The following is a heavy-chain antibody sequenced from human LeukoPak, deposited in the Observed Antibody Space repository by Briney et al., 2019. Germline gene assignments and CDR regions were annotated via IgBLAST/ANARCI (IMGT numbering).Heavy chain of an antibody. J-gene: IGHJ4*02. V-gene: IGHV1-18*01. D-gene: IGHD5-18*01. CDR1: GYTFTNDG. CDR2: ISAYNGNT. CDR3: ARGSRGYSYGVFDY. Sequence: ASVKVSCKASGYTFTNDGINWVRQAPGQGLEWMGWISAYNGNTNYAQKFQGRVAMTTDTSTSTAYMELRSLRSDDTALYYYARGSRGYSYGVFDYWGQGTLVTVSS.